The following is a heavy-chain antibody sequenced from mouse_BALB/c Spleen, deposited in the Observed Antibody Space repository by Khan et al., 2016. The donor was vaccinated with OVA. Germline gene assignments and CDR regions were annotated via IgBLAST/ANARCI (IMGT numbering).Heavy chain of an antibody. CDR3: VRSLYYDYAYAMDH. V-gene: IGHV3-2*02. CDR1: GYSITSDYA. D-gene: IGHD2-4*01. Sequence: VQLKQSGPGLVKPSQSLSLTCTVTGYSITSDYAWNWIRQFPGNELEWMGFISFSGASSYNPSLKSRISFTRDTSKNQFFLQLNSVTTEDTATYSCVRSLYYDYAYAMDHWGQGTSVTVSS. CDR2: ISFSGAS. J-gene: IGHJ4*01.